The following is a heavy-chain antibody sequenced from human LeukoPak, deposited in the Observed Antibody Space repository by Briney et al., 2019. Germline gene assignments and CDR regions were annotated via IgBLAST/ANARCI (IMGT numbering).Heavy chain of an antibody. V-gene: IGHV3-23*01. Sequence: GGSLRLSCAASGFTFSSYAMSWVRQAPGKGLEWVSAISGSGGSTYYADSVKGRFTISRDNSKNTPYLQMNSLRAEDTAVYYCAKELTPDCSSTSCYSYWGQGTLVTVSS. CDR2: ISGSGGST. CDR1: GFTFSSYA. J-gene: IGHJ4*02. CDR3: AKELTPDCSSTSCYSY. D-gene: IGHD2-2*02.